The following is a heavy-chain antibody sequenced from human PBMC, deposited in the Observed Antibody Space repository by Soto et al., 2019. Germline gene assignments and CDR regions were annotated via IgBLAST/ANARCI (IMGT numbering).Heavy chain of an antibody. Sequence: GGSLRLSCAASGFTFSSYSMNWVRQAPGKGLEWVSSISSSNSYIYYADSVKGRFTISRDNAKNSLYLQMNSLRAEDTAVYYCARDLGSGFDPWGQGTLVTVSS. D-gene: IGHD3-16*01. CDR1: GFTFSSYS. J-gene: IGHJ5*02. CDR2: ISSSNSYI. V-gene: IGHV3-21*01. CDR3: ARDLGSGFDP.